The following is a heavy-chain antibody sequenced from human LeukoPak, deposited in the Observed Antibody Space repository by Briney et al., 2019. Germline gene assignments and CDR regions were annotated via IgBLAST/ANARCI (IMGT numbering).Heavy chain of an antibody. Sequence: GGSLRLSCAASGFTFSSYWMSWVRQAPGKGLEWVANIKQDGSEKYYADSVKGRFTISRDNAKNSLYLQMNSLRAEDTAVYYCARAYLSRVVVVPAAMYFDYWGQGTLVTVSS. CDR2: IKQDGSEK. J-gene: IGHJ4*02. D-gene: IGHD2-2*01. CDR3: ARAYLSRVVVVPAAMYFDY. V-gene: IGHV3-7*01. CDR1: GFTFSSYW.